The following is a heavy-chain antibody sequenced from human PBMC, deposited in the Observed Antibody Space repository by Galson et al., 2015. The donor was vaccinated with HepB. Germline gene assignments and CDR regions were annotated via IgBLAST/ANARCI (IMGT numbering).Heavy chain of an antibody. CDR1: GYTFTSYG. V-gene: IGHV1-18*01. J-gene: IGHJ3*02. CDR3: ARDLYYDILTGLFDI. D-gene: IGHD3-9*01. Sequence: SVKVSCKASGYTFTSYGISWVRQAPGQGLEWMGWISAYNGNTNYAQKLQGRVTMTTDTSTSTAYMELRSLRSDDTAVYYCARDLYYDILTGLFDIWGQGTMVTVSS. CDR2: ISAYNGNT.